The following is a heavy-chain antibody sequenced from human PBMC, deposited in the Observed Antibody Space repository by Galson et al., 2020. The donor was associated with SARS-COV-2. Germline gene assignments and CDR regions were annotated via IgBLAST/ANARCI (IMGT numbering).Heavy chain of an antibody. V-gene: IGHV3-15*01. D-gene: IGHD4-17*01. J-gene: IGHJ4*02. CDR3: TWTTVTLEWDF. CDR2: VKSKTDGGTT. Sequence: GGSLRLSCAASGFTFSNAWMSWVRQAPGKGLEWVGRVKSKTDGGTTDYAAPVKGRFIISRDDSKNTLYPQMDSLKTEDTAVYYCTWTTVTLEWDFWGQGTQVTVSS. CDR1: GFTFSNAW.